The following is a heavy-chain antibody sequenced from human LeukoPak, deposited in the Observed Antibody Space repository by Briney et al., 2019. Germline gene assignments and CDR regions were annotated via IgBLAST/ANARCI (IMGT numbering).Heavy chain of an antibody. CDR1: GFTVSSNY. V-gene: IGHV3-53*01. Sequence: GGSLRLSCAASGFTVSSNYMSWVRQAPGKGLEWVSVIYSGGSTYYADSVKGRFTISRDNSKNTLYLRMNSLRAEDTAVYYCARLIAAAADYWGQGTLVTVSS. CDR2: IYSGGST. J-gene: IGHJ4*02. CDR3: ARLIAAAADY. D-gene: IGHD6-13*01.